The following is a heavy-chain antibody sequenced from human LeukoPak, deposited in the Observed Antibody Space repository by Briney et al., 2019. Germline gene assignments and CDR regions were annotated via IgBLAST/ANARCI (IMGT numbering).Heavy chain of an antibody. D-gene: IGHD1-1*01. V-gene: IGHV3-64*01. CDR3: AKDGASPGDY. CDR2: ISSNGGST. J-gene: IGHJ4*02. Sequence: PGGSLRLSCAASGFTFSSYAMHWVRQAPGKGLEYVSAISSNGGSTYYANSVKGRFTISRDNSKNTLYLQMNSLRVEDTAIYYCAKDGASPGDYWGQGTLVTVSS. CDR1: GFTFSSYA.